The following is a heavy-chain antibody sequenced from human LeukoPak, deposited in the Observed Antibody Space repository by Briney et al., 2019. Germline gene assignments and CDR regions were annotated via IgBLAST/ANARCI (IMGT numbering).Heavy chain of an antibody. CDR1: GYSFTSYW. D-gene: IGHD3-3*01. CDR2: IYPGDSDT. Sequence: GESLKISCKGSGYSFTSYWIGWVRQMPGKGLEWMGIIYPGDSDTRYSPSFQGQVTISADKSISTAYLQWSSLKASDTAMYYCARQEYSTIFGVGYDAFDIWGQGTMVTVSS. J-gene: IGHJ3*02. CDR3: ARQEYSTIFGVGYDAFDI. V-gene: IGHV5-51*01.